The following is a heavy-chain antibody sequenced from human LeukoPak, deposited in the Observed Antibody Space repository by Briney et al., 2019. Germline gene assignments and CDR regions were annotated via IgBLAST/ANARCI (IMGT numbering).Heavy chain of an antibody. Sequence: PGGSLRLSCAASGFTVSNSYMSWVRQAPAKGLDWVSIIYSGGSTYYADSVKGRFTISRDTSKNTLYLQMNSLRAEDTAMYYCARPGDDYVGGFDSWGQGALVTVSS. V-gene: IGHV3-53*01. CDR1: GFTVSNSY. J-gene: IGHJ4*02. CDR2: IYSGGST. CDR3: ARPGDDYVGGFDS. D-gene: IGHD4/OR15-4a*01.